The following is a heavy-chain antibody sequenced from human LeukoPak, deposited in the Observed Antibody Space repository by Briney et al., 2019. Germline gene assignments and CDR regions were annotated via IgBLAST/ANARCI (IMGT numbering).Heavy chain of an antibody. CDR3: ARGWQINSSGGFVDH. CDR1: GYGFTDYY. V-gene: IGHV1-2*02. J-gene: IGHJ5*02. D-gene: IGHD6-6*01. CDR2: INPSSGAT. Sequence: GASLKVSCQASGYGFTDYYVHWIRQAPGQGLEWMGWINPSSGATIYAQKFQGRVTMTRDTFTTTAYMEINSLVSDDTAVYYCARGWQINSSGGFVDHWGQGTLVTVSS.